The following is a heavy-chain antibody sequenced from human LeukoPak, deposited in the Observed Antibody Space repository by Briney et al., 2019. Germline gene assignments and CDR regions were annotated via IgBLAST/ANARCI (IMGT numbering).Heavy chain of an antibody. J-gene: IGHJ6*04. D-gene: IGHD6-6*01. CDR3: ARDDVSTARASGMDV. CDR2: ISRYSGFI. CDR1: GFTFTTYD. V-gene: IGHV3-21*01. Sequence: AGSLRLSCAASGFTFTTYDMNWVSQAPGKGLEWVSYISRYSGFIYYADSVKGRCTISRDNAKNSLYLQMNSLRGEDMAVYYCARDDVSTARASGMDVWGKGTTVTVSS.